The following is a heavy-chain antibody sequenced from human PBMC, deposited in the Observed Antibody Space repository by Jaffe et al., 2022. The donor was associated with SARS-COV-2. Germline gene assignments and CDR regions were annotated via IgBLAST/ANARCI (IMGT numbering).Heavy chain of an antibody. CDR3: TTDELFGIRIAVLEAFDI. D-gene: IGHD6-19*01. CDR1: GFTFSNAW. CDR2: IKSKTDGGTT. J-gene: IGHJ3*02. V-gene: IGHV3-15*01. Sequence: EVQLVESGGGLVKPGGSLRLSCAASGFTFSNAWMSWVRQAPGKGLEWVGRIKSKTDGGTTDYAAPVKGRFTISRDDSKNTLYLQMNSLKTEDTAVYYCTTDELFGIRIAVLEAFDIWGQGTMVTVSS.